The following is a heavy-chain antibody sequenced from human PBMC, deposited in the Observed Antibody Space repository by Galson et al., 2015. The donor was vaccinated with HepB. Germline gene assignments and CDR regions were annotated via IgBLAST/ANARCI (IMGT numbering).Heavy chain of an antibody. CDR2: ISGSGGCT. CDR1: GFTFSSYA. J-gene: IGHJ6*02. D-gene: IGHD3-22*01. V-gene: IGHV3-23*01. Sequence: SLRLSCAASGFTFSSYAMSWVRQAPGKGLEWVSAISGSGGCTYYADSVKGRFTISRDNSKNTLYLQMNSLRAEDTAVYYCAKVDYYDSSGYSAYYYYGMDVWGQGTTVTVSS. CDR3: AKVDYYDSSGYSAYYYYGMDV.